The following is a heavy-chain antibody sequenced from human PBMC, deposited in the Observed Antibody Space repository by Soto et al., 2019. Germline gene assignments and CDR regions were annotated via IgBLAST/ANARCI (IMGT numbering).Heavy chain of an antibody. J-gene: IGHJ4*02. D-gene: IGHD2-8*01. CDR2: INAGNGKT. CDR1: GYTFTSYG. V-gene: IGHV1-3*01. Sequence: ASVKVSCKASGYTFTSYGISWVRQAPGQGLEWMGWINAGNGKTEYSQKFQGRSTITRDTSASTAYMDLSSLRSEDTAVYYCARDKGGVVFDYWGLGTLVTVSS. CDR3: ARDKGGVVFDY.